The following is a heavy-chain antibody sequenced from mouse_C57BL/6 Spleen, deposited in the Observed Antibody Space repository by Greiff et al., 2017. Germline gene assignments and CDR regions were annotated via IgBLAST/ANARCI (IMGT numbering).Heavy chain of an antibody. CDR2: INPSNGGT. CDR1: GYTFTSYW. CDR3: ARCPGVTNFFFDY. D-gene: IGHD2-2*01. V-gene: IGHV1-53*01. Sequence: QVQLKQSGTELVKPGASVKLSCKASGYTFTSYWMHWVKQRPGQGLEWIGNINPSNGGTNYNEKFKSKATLTVDKSSSTAYMQLSSLTSEDSAVYYCARCPGVTNFFFDYWGQGTTLTVSS. J-gene: IGHJ2*01.